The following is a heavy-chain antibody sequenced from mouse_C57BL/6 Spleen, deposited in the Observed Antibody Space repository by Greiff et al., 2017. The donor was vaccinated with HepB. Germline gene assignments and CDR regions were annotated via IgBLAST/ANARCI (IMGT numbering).Heavy chain of an antibody. CDR2: IYPGSGST. J-gene: IGHJ2*02. V-gene: IGHV1-55*01. CDR1: GFTFTSYW. CDR3: ARRDDGGSYCYLDY. Sequence: QVQLQQSGAELVQPGASVKLSCTASGFTFTSYWITWVKQRPGQGLEWIGDIYPGSGSTNYTEKFKSKATMTVDTSSSTAYMHLSSLTSEDSAVYYCARRDDGGSYCYLDYWGQGTSLTVSS. D-gene: IGHD1-1*02.